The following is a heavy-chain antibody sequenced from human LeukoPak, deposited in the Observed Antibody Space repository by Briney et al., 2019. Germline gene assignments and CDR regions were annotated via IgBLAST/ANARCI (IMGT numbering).Heavy chain of an antibody. CDR3: AKGRGPAYYYGSGSPWHYMDV. J-gene: IGHJ6*03. V-gene: IGHV3-23*01. CDR1: RFTISSYA. D-gene: IGHD3-10*01. CDR2: ISGSGGST. Sequence: PGGSLRLSCAASRFTISSYAMSWVRQAPGKGLEWVSAISGSGGSTYYADSVKGRFTISRDNSKNTLYLQKNSLRAEDTAVYYCAKGRGPAYYYGSGSPWHYMDVWGKGTTVTVSS.